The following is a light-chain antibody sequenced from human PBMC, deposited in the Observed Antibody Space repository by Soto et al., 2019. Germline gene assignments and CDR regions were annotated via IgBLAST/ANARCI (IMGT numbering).Light chain of an antibody. J-gene: IGLJ2*01. Sequence: QSALTQPPSVSGSPGQSVTISCTGTSSDVGSYNRVSWYQQPPGTAPKLMIYEVSNRPSGVPDRFSGSKSGNTASLTISGLQAEDEADYYCSSYTSSSTHVVFGAGTKLTVL. CDR2: EVS. CDR1: SSDVGSYNR. V-gene: IGLV2-18*02. CDR3: SSYTSSSTHVV.